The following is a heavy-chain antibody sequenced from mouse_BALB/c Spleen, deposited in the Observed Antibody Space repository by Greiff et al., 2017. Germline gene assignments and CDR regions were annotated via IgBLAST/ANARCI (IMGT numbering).Heavy chain of an antibody. J-gene: IGHJ4*01. CDR3: ARDENYAMDY. CDR2: ISSGGSYT. Sequence: EVKVVDSGGGLVKPGGSLKLSCAASGFTFSSYAMSWVRQSPEKRLEWVAEISSGGSYTYYPDTVTGRFTISRDNAKNTLYLEMSSLRSEDTAMYYCARDENYAMDYWGQGTSVTVSS. V-gene: IGHV5-9-4*01. CDR1: GFTFSSYA.